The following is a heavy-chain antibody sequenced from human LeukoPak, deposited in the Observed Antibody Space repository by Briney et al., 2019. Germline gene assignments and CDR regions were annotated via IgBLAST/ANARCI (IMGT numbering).Heavy chain of an antibody. J-gene: IGHJ6*03. CDR1: GGSFSGYY. CDR3: ARALGGSGYYYYYYMDV. V-gene: IGHV4-34*01. CDR2: INHSGST. Sequence: SETLSLTCAVYGGSFSGYYWSWIRQPPGKGLEWIGEINHSGSTNYNPSLKSRVTISVDTSKNQFSLKLSSVTAADTAVYYCARALGGSGYYYYYYMDVWGKGTTVTVSS. D-gene: IGHD3-10*01.